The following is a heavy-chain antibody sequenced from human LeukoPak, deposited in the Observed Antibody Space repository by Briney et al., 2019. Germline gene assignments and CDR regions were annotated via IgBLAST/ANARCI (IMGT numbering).Heavy chain of an antibody. J-gene: IGHJ4*02. Sequence: GGSLRLSCAASGFTFSSYSMKWVRQAPGKGLEWVSSISSSSSYIYYADSVKGRFTISRDNAKNSLYLQMNSLRAEDTAVYYCAKDYSVGYSYVENWGRGTLVTVSS. CDR2: ISSSSSYI. CDR1: GFTFSSYS. CDR3: AKDYSVGYSYVEN. D-gene: IGHD5-18*01. V-gene: IGHV3-21*01.